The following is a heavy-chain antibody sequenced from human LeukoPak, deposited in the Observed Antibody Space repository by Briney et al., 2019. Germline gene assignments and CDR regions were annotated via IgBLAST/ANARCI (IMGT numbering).Heavy chain of an antibody. J-gene: IGHJ4*02. V-gene: IGHV4-34*01. Sequence: PSETLSLTCAVYGGSFSGYYWSWIRQPPGKGLEWIGEINHSGSTNYNPSLKSRVTISVDMSKNQFSLKLSSVTAADTAVYYCARSDCSSTSCPQDYWGQGTLVTVSS. CDR3: ARSDCSSTSCPQDY. D-gene: IGHD2-2*01. CDR1: GGSFSGYY. CDR2: INHSGST.